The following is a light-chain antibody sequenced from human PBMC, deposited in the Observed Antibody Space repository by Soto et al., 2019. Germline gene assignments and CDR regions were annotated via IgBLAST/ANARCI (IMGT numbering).Light chain of an antibody. Sequence: EIVLTQSPATLSLSPGERATLSCRASQGVGRYLAWYQQKSGQAPRLLIYDASTRATGIPARFSGSGSGTDFTLTISSLEPEDFAVYYCQHRSNWPRAFGPGTKVDLK. CDR2: DAS. V-gene: IGKV3-11*01. CDR3: QHRSNWPRA. CDR1: QGVGRY. J-gene: IGKJ3*01.